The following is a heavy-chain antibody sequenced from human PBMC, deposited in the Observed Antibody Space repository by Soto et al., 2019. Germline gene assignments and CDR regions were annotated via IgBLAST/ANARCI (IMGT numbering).Heavy chain of an antibody. V-gene: IGHV1-46*03. D-gene: IGHD2-21*02. CDR1: GYTFTTYY. J-gene: IGHJ3*02. CDR3: ARGATATMNDAFDI. Sequence: QVQVVQSGAEVKKPGASVKVSCKTSGYTFTTYYMHWVRQAPGQGLEWMGIINPNGGRTNYAQKFEVRVTMTRDTSTSTVYMELSSLRSEDTAVYYCARGATATMNDAFDIWGQGTMVTVSS. CDR2: INPNGGRT.